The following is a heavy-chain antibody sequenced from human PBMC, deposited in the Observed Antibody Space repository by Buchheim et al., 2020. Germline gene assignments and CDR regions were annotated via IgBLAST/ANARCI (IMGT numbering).Heavy chain of an antibody. D-gene: IGHD1-26*01. CDR1: GFTFSSHW. CDR2: INSDESST. V-gene: IGHV3-74*01. Sequence: EVQLVESGGGLVQPGGSLRLSCAASGFTFSSHWMHWVRQAPGKGLVWVSHINSDESSTNYAGSVKGRFTISRDNAKNTLYLQMNSLRDEDTAMYYWAGGGGYRFDYWGQGTL. J-gene: IGHJ4*02. CDR3: AGGGGYRFDY.